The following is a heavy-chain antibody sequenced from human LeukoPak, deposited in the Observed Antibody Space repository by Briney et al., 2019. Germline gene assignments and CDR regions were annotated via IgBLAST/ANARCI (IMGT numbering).Heavy chain of an antibody. J-gene: IGHJ4*02. V-gene: IGHV4-30-2*01. CDR3: ARGYFDWLIDY. Sequence: SQTLSLTCAVSGGSISSGGYSWSWIRQPPGKGLEWIGYIYHSGSTYYNPSLKSRVTISVDRSKNQFSLKLSSVTAADTAVYYCARGYFDWLIDYWGQGTLVTVSS. CDR2: IYHSGST. CDR1: GGSISSGGYS. D-gene: IGHD3-9*01.